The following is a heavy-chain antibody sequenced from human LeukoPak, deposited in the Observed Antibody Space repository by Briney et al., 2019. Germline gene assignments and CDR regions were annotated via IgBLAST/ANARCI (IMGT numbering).Heavy chain of an antibody. D-gene: IGHD3-22*01. V-gene: IGHV3-53*05. CDR3: ARAVSHYYDSRGVVDY. CDR1: GFTVSSNS. Sequence: GGSLRLSCTVSGFTVSSNSMSWVRQAPGKGLEWVSFIYSDNTHYSDSVKGRFTISRDNSKNSLYLQMSSLRSEDTAVYYCARAVSHYYDSRGVVDYWGQGTLVTVSS. CDR2: IYSDNT. J-gene: IGHJ4*02.